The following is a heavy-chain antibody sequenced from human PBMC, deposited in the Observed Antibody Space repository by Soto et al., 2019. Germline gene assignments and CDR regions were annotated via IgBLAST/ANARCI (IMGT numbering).Heavy chain of an antibody. CDR3: ARANYYDSSGYYYVGAFDI. Sequence: EVQLVESGGGLVQPGGSLRLSCAASGFTFSIHWMSWVRQAPGKGLEWVANIKQDGSEKYYVDSVKGRFTISRDNAKKSQYLQMNSLRAEDSAVYYCARANYYDSSGYYYVGAFDIWGQGTVVTVS. CDR1: GFTFSIHW. J-gene: IGHJ3*02. V-gene: IGHV3-7*01. D-gene: IGHD3-22*01. CDR2: IKQDGSEK.